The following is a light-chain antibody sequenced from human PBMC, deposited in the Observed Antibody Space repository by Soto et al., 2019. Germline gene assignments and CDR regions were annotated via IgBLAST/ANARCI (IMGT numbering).Light chain of an antibody. Sequence: SVLAQPPSVSGAPGPRGTISCTGSSSHIGAGYDVHWYQQLPGTAPKLLIYGNSNRPSGVPDRFSGSKSSNTASLTVSGLQAEDEADYYCSSYAGSNNFVFGTGTKVTVL. CDR2: GNS. V-gene: IGLV1-40*01. CDR1: SSHIGAGYD. CDR3: SSYAGSNNFV. J-gene: IGLJ1*01.